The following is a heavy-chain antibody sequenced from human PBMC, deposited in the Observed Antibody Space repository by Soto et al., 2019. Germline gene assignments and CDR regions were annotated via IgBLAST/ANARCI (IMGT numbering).Heavy chain of an antibody. J-gene: IGHJ6*02. Sequence: PGGSLRLSCAASGFTFSSFALSWVRQAPGKGLEWVSAISGSGDGTDYADSVKGRFTISRDNAKNSLYLQMSSLRDEDTAVYYCARDLFRKSVVVPAAIRYYYGMDVWGQGTTVTVSS. D-gene: IGHD2-2*02. V-gene: IGHV3-23*01. CDR2: ISGSGDGT. CDR3: ARDLFRKSVVVPAAIRYYYGMDV. CDR1: GFTFSSFA.